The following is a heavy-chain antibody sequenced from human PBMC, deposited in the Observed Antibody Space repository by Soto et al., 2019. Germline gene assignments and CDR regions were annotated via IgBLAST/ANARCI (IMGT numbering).Heavy chain of an antibody. J-gene: IGHJ6*02. CDR3: ARDEEVNYADYGGSDHYYGMDV. CDR2: IYYTGST. Sequence: SETLSLTCTVSGGSISSGGYYWSWIRQHSGKGLEWIGYIYYTGSTYYNPSLKSRVTISVDTSKNQFSLKLTSLTAADTAVYYCARDEEVNYADYGGSDHYYGMDVWGQGTTVTVSS. CDR1: GGSISSGGYY. V-gene: IGHV4-31*03. D-gene: IGHD4-17*01.